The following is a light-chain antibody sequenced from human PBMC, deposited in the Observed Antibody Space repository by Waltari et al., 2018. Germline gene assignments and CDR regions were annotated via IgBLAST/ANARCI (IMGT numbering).Light chain of an antibody. V-gene: IGLV8-61*01. Sequence: QTVVTQEPSLSVSPGGTVTLTCTLSSGSLSTTSYATWYQQTTGQAPRTLVYKGNSRSSGVPDRFSGSTLGNKAALTITGAQADDECDYYCSLYMGSGIWVFGGGTKLTVL. CDR1: SGSLSTTSY. CDR2: KGN. CDR3: SLYMGSGIWV. J-gene: IGLJ3*02.